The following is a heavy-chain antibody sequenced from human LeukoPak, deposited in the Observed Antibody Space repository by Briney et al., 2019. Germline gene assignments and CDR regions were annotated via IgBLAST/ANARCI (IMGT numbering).Heavy chain of an antibody. J-gene: IGHJ6*02. D-gene: IGHD2-15*01. CDR2: INPSGGSA. CDR3: ARDHGYCSGGSCYNYYYGMDV. V-gene: IGHV1-46*01. CDR1: GYTFTSYH. Sequence: ASVKVSCKASGYTFTSYHMHWVRQAPGQGREWMGIINPSGGSATYAQMFQARVAMTRDTSTTTVYMELSSLRSEDTAVYFCARDHGYCSGGSCYNYYYGMDVWGQGTTVTVSS.